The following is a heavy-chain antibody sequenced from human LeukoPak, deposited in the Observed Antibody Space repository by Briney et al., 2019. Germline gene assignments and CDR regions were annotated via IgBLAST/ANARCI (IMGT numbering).Heavy chain of an antibody. CDR3: ARGPKVEVAVAGRRAYFCFDY. V-gene: IGHV3-33*01. Sequence: GGSLRLFCAASGFTFSSYGMHWVRQAPGKGLEWVAVIWYDGSNKYYADSVKGRFTISRDNSKNTLYLQMNSLRAEDTAVYYCARGPKVEVAVAGRRAYFCFDYWGQGTLVTVSS. CDR2: IWYDGSNK. D-gene: IGHD6-19*01. CDR1: GFTFSSYG. J-gene: IGHJ4*02.